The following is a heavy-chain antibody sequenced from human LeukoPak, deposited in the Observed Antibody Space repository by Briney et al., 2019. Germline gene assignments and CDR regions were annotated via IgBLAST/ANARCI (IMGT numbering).Heavy chain of an antibody. Sequence: QAGGSLRLSCAASGFPFSSYWMTWVRQAPGKGLEWVANIKQDGSEKHYVDSVKGRFTISRDNAKNSLYLQMNSLRAEDTAVYYCAKVPRGHYYYGMDVWGQGTTVTVSS. J-gene: IGHJ6*02. CDR3: AKVPRGHYYYGMDV. CDR2: IKQDGSEK. D-gene: IGHD5-24*01. V-gene: IGHV3-7*03. CDR1: GFPFSSYW.